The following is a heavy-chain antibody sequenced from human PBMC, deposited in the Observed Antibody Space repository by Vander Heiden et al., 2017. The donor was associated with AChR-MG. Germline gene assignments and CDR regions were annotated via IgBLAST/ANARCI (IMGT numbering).Heavy chain of an antibody. D-gene: IGHD2-2*01. J-gene: IGHJ4*02. CDR3: AKGRVGSSTSCSNY. CDR2: ISGSGDST. V-gene: IGHV3-23*01. Sequence: EVQLLESGGGLVEPGGSLRLSCAASRFIFSSYAMSWVRQAPGKGLEWVSGISGSGDSTYYADAVKGRFTISRDNSNNTLYLQMKRMRAEETAVYFCAKGRVGSSTSCSNYWGQVTLVTVSS. CDR1: RFIFSSYA.